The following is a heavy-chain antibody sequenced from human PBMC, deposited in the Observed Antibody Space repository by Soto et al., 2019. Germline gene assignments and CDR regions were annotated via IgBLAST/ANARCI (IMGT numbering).Heavy chain of an antibody. CDR3: ASRESGGYSSRLPHDY. J-gene: IGHJ4*02. V-gene: IGHV3-30-3*01. CDR2: ISYDGSNK. D-gene: IGHD6-13*01. CDR1: GFTFSSYA. Sequence: QVPLVESGGGVVQPGRSLRLSCAASGFTFSSYAMHWVRQAPGKGLEWVAVISYDGSNKYYADSVKGRFTISRDNSKNTLYLQMNSLRAEDTAVYYCASRESGGYSSRLPHDYWGQGTLVTVSS.